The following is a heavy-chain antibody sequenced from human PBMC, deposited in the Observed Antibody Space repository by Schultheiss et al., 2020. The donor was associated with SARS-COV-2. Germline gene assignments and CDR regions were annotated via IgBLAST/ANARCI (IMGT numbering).Heavy chain of an antibody. J-gene: IGHJ6*02. CDR2: IRSKANSYAT. CDR1: GFTFSSYW. V-gene: IGHV3-73*01. CDR3: TRHSAPYYDHTYRMDV. Sequence: GESLKISCAASGFTFSSYWMSWVRQASGKGLEWVGRIRSKANSYATAYAASVKGRFTISRDDSKNTAYLQMNSLKTEDTAVYYCTRHSAPYYDHTYRMDVWGQRTTFTVSS. D-gene: IGHD3-3*01.